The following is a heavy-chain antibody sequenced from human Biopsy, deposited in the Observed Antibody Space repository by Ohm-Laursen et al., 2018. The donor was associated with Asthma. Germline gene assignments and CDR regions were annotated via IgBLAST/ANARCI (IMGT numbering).Heavy chain of an antibody. CDR1: GYNFISFA. CDR2: INAGNGNT. V-gene: IGHV1-3*01. D-gene: IGHD3-9*01. Sequence: ASVKVSCKASGYNFISFAIHWVRQAPGQGLEWMGWINAGNGNTKYSQKFQGRVTITRDTSASTAYMELSSLRSEDTAVYYCARTYYDFLTGQVKDAFAIWGQGTMVTVSS. CDR3: ARTYYDFLTGQVKDAFAI. J-gene: IGHJ3*02.